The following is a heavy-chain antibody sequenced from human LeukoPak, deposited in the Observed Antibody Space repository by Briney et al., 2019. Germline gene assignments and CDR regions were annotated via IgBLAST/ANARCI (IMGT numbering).Heavy chain of an antibody. V-gene: IGHV4-38-2*02. J-gene: IGHJ4*02. CDR1: GYSISSGYY. Sequence: SETLSLTCTVSGYSISSGYYWGWIRQPPGKGLERIGSIYHSGSTYYNPSLKSRVTISVDTSKNQFSLKLSSVTAADTAVYYCASGSGWLFDYWGQGTLVTVSS. D-gene: IGHD6-19*01. CDR3: ASGSGWLFDY. CDR2: IYHSGST.